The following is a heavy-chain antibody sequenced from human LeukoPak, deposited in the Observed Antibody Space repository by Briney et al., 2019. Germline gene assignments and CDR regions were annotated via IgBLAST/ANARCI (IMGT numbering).Heavy chain of an antibody. CDR2: ISYSGST. CDR3: AAWQNRLFDY. D-gene: IGHD2/OR15-2a*01. J-gene: IGHJ4*02. CDR1: RGSVSSGDYY. Sequence: PSETLSLTCTVSRGSVSSGDYYWTWIRQPPGKGLEWIGYISYSGSTNYNPSLKSRVTISIDTSKNQICLKLSSVTAADTAVYYCAAWQNRLFDYWGQGTLVTVSS. V-gene: IGHV4-61*08.